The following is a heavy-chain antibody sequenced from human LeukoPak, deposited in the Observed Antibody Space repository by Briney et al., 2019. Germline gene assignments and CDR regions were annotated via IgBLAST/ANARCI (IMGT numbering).Heavy chain of an antibody. V-gene: IGHV4-61*02. CDR3: AREGHTAARGFLGWFDP. D-gene: IGHD6-6*01. J-gene: IGHJ5*02. CDR2: IYTSGST. CDR1: GGSISSGSYY. Sequence: TSETLSLTCTVSGGSISSGSYYWSWIRQPAGKGLEWIGRIYTSGSTNYNPSLKSRVTISVDTSKNQFSLKLSSVTAADTAVYYCAREGHTAARGFLGWFDPWGQGTLVTVSS.